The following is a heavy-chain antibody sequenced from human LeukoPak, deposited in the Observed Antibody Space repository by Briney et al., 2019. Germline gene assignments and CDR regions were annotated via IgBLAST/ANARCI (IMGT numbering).Heavy chain of an antibody. V-gene: IGHV3-21*01. CDR2: ISSSSGYI. D-gene: IGHD3-22*01. Sequence: GGSLRLSCEASGFTFSSYEMNWVRQAPGKGLEWVSSISSSSGYIYYADSVKGRFTISGDNAKKSLYLQMNSLRAEDTAVYYCARDSGGYYYDSSVRAYGMDVWGQGTTVTVSS. CDR3: ARDSGGYYYDSSVRAYGMDV. CDR1: GFTFSSYE. J-gene: IGHJ6*02.